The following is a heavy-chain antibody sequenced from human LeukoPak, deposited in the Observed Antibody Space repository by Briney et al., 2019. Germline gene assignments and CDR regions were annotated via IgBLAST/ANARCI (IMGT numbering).Heavy chain of an antibody. CDR1: GYTLTELS. D-gene: IGHD5-18*01. V-gene: IGHV1-24*01. CDR3: ARALLDTAMAPMDV. J-gene: IGHJ6*03. Sequence: GASVKVSCKVSGYTLTELSTHWVRQAPGKGLEWMGGFDPEDGETIYAQKFQGRVTMTEDTSTDTAYMELSSLRSDDTAVYYCARALLDTAMAPMDVWGKGTTVTVSS. CDR2: FDPEDGET.